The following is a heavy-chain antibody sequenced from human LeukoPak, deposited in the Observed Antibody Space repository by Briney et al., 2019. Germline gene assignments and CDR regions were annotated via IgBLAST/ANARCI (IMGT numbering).Heavy chain of an antibody. D-gene: IGHD5-24*01. J-gene: IGHJ4*02. CDR2: ITPDGSTT. CDR3: AREMATTPVTPDY. Sequence: PGGSLTLSCAASGFSFSIHGMGWVRRAPGKGLEWVSRITPDGSTTRYADSVKGRFTISRDNAKNTLYLQMHSLRAEDTAVYYCAREMATTPVTPDYWGQGTLVTVSS. V-gene: IGHV3-74*01. CDR1: GFSFSIHG.